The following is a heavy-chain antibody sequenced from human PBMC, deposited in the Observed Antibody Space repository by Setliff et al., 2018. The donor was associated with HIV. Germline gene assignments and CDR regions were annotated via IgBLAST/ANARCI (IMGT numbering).Heavy chain of an antibody. J-gene: IGHJ4*02. Sequence: SSETLSLTCTVSGGSISSGSYYWSWIRQPAGKGLEWIGHIYTSGSTNYNPSLKSRVIISIDTSKNQFSLKLCSVTAADTAVYYCASRRGGGFLAWPDPYFDYWGQGTLVTVSS. CDR1: GGSISSGSYY. CDR2: IYTSGST. V-gene: IGHV4-61*09. CDR3: ASRRGGGFLAWPDPYFDY. D-gene: IGHD3-3*01.